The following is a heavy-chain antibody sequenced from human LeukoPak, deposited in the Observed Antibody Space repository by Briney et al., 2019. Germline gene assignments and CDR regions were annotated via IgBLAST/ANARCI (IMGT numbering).Heavy chain of an antibody. V-gene: IGHV3-21*01. J-gene: IGHJ4*02. CDR3: ARDLAVAGTAASKY. CDR1: EFTFSSSW. D-gene: IGHD6-19*01. Sequence: GGSLRLSCAASEFTFSSSWMSWVRQAPGKGLEWVSSVSSSSSYIYYADSVKGRFTISRDNAKNSLYLQMNSLRAEDTAVYYCARDLAVAGTAASKYWGQGTLVTVSS. CDR2: VSSSSSYI.